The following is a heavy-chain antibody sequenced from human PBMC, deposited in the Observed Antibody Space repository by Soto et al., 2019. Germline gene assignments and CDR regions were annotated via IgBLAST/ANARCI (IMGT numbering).Heavy chain of an antibody. CDR3: ARAGNTMVLLGMDV. CDR1: GYNVTGYY. D-gene: IGHD3-10*01. CDR2: INPNSGGK. Sequence: ASVKVSCKASGYNVTGYYMHWVRQAAGQGIEWMGWINPNSGGKNYEQKFQGWVTMSRDTSISTAYMELSRLRSDDTAVYYCARAGNTMVLLGMDVWGQGTTVTVSS. V-gene: IGHV1-2*04. J-gene: IGHJ6*02.